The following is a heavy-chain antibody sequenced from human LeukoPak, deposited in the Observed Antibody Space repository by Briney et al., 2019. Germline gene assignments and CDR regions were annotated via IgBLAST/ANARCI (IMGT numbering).Heavy chain of an antibody. D-gene: IGHD3-10*01. CDR2: INPNSGGT. CDR1: GYTFTGYY. Sequence: ASVKVSCKASGYTFTGYYMHWVRQAPGQGLEWMGWINPNSGGTNYAQKFQGRVTVTRDTSISTAYMELSRLRSDDTAVYYCARDGGYGSGLRIFDYWGQGTLVTVSS. J-gene: IGHJ4*02. CDR3: ARDGGYGSGLRIFDY. V-gene: IGHV1-2*02.